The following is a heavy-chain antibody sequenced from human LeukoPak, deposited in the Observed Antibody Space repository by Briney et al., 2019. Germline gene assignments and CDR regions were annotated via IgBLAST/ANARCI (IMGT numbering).Heavy chain of an antibody. V-gene: IGHV1-18*01. J-gene: IGHJ4*02. Sequence: GASGKVSCKASGYTFTSYGIMWGRQAPGQGLEGMGWISAYNGNTNYAQKLQGRVAMTTDTATSTAYMELRSRRYDDTAVYYCARSLYRRAPVFDYWGQGTLVTVPS. CDR2: ISAYNGNT. D-gene: IGHD2-15*01. CDR1: GYTFTSYG. CDR3: ARSLYRRAPVFDY.